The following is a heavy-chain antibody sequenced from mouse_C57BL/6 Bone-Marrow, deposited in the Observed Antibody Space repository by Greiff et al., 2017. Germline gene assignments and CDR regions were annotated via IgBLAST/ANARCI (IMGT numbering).Heavy chain of an antibody. D-gene: IGHD1-3*01. CDR2: INPGSGGT. CDR1: GYAFTNYL. V-gene: IGHV1-54*01. CDR3: ARAVNNCGRYLGV. Sequence: QVQLKESGAELVRPGTSVKVSCKASGYAFTNYLIEWVKQRPGQGLEWIGVINPGSGGTNYNEKFKGKATLTADKSSSTAYMQLSSLTSEDSAVYYYARAVNNCGRYLGVWDRGTTVTVSS. J-gene: IGHJ1*03.